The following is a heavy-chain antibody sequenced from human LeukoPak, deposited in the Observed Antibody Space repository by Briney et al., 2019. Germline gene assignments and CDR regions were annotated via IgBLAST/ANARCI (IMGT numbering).Heavy chain of an antibody. CDR3: ARDLKWLVLGFDY. CDR1: GYTFSDYA. CDR2: INAGNGNT. V-gene: IGHV1-3*01. Sequence: ASVKVSCKASGYTFSDYAMHWVRQAPGQRFEWMGWINAGNGNTKYSQKFQGRVTITRDTSASTAYMELSSLRSEDTAVYYCARDLKWLVLGFDYWGQGTLVTVSS. J-gene: IGHJ4*02. D-gene: IGHD6-19*01.